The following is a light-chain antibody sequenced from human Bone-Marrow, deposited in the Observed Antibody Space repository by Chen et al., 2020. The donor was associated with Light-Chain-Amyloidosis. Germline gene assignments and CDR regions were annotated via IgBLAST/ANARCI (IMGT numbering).Light chain of an antibody. CDR3: QVWDRSSDRPV. CDR2: DDS. V-gene: IGLV3-21*02. CDR1: NIGSTS. Sequence: SYVLTQPSSVSVAPGQTATIACGGNNIGSTSVHWYQQTPGQAPLLVVYDDSDRPSGLPERLSGSNSGNTATVTIRRVEAGDEADYYCQVWDRSSDRPVFGGGTKLTVL. J-gene: IGLJ3*02.